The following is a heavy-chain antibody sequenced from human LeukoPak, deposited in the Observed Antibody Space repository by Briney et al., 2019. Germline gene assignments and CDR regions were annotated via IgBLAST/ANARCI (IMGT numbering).Heavy chain of an antibody. CDR3: VTYYFDSSGPKKNY. CDR2: INHSGST. D-gene: IGHD3-22*01. CDR1: GGSFSGYY. V-gene: IGHV4-34*01. Sequence: IPSETLSLTRAVYGGSFSGYYWSWLRQPPGKGLEWIGEINHSGSTNYNPSPKSRVTISVDTSKKQFSLKLSSVTAADTAVYYCVTYYFDSSGPKKNYWGQGTLVTVSS. J-gene: IGHJ4*02.